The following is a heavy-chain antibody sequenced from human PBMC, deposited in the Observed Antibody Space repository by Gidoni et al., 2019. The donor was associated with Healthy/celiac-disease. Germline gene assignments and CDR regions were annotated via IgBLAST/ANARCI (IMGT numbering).Heavy chain of an antibody. CDR1: TFSSYT. D-gene: IGHD3-16*01. CDR2: IIPILGIA. V-gene: IGHV1-69*02. J-gene: IGHJ6*02. CDR3: ASLPGEVGDYYYYYGMDV. Sequence: TFSSYTISWVRQAPGQGLEWMGRIIPILGIANYAQKFQGRVTITADKSTSTAYMELSSLRSEDTAVYYCASLPGEVGDYYYYYGMDVWGQGTTVTVSS.